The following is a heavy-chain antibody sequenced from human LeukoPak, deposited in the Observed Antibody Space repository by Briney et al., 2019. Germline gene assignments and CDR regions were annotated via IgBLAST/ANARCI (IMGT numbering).Heavy chain of an antibody. D-gene: IGHD1-1*01. CDR1: GGSISSYY. CDR3: ARGNPVATTGTKGGWFDP. Sequence: SSETLSLTCTVSGGSISSYYWSWIRQPPGKGLEWIGYIYYTGSTNYNPSLKSRVTISVDTSKNQFSLKLSSVTAADTAVYYCARGNPVATTGTKGGWFDPWGQGTLVTVSS. V-gene: IGHV4-59*01. CDR2: IYYTGST. J-gene: IGHJ5*02.